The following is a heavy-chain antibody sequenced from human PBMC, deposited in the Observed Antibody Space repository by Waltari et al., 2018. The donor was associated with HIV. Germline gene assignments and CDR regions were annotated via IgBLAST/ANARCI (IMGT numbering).Heavy chain of an antibody. CDR1: GGTFSSYA. CDR2: IIPIFGTA. Sequence: QVPLVQSGDQVRKPWSRVKVSCKATGGTFSSYAISWVRQAPGQGLEWRGGIIPIFGTANYAQKFQGRVTITADMELSSLRSEDTAVYYCARGPGATTWSQGTLVTVSS. CDR3: ARGPGATT. V-gene: IGHV1-69*01. J-gene: IGHJ5*02. D-gene: IGHD1-26*01.